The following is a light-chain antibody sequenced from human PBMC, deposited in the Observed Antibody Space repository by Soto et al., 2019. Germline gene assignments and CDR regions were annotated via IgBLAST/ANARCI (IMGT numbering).Light chain of an antibody. J-gene: IGLJ1*01. CDR2: DVD. Sequence: QSALTQPASVSGSPGQSITISCTGTSSDVGDYSYVSWYQQHPGKAPKLMIYDVDSRPSSISNRFSASKSANTASLTISGLQAEDEADYYCTSYTSSSPYVFGTGTKLAVL. CDR3: TSYTSSSPYV. CDR1: SSDVGDYSY. V-gene: IGLV2-14*01.